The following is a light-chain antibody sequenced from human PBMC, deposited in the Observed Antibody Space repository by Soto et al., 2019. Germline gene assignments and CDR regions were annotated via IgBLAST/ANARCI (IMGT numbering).Light chain of an antibody. CDR3: LQTYNLPRT. Sequence: DIQMTQSPSSLSASVGDRFTITCRASQSISSYLNWFQQKAGKPPTQLIYGASALQSGVPVRFSGSASGTDFTLTIRNMQREDFATYYCLQTYNLPRTFGQGTKVDI. CDR1: QSISSY. J-gene: IGKJ1*01. V-gene: IGKV1-39*01. CDR2: GAS.